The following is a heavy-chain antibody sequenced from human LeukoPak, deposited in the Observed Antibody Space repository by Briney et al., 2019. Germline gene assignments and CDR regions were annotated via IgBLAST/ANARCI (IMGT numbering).Heavy chain of an antibody. D-gene: IGHD2-15*01. CDR1: GGSISSGDYY. CDR2: IYYSGST. V-gene: IGHV4-30-4*08. CDR3: ARETVAGSRFDP. J-gene: IGHJ5*02. Sequence: SETLSLTCTVSGGSISSGDYYWSWIRQPPGKGLEWIGYIYYSGSTYYNPSLKSRVTISVDTSKNQFSLKLSSVTAADTSVYYCARETVAGSRFDPWGQGTLVTVSS.